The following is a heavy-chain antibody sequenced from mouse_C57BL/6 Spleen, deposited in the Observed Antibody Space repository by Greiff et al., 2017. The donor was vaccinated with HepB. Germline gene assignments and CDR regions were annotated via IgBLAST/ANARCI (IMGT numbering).Heavy chain of an antibody. V-gene: IGHV1-81*01. CDR2: IYPRSGNT. CDR3: ARKDYGSSYAMDY. Sequence: LEESGAELARPGASVKLSCKASGYTFTSYGISWVKQRTGQGLEWIGEIYPRSGNTYYNEKFKGKATLTADKSSSTAYMELRSLTSEDSAVYFCARKDYGSSYAMDYWGQGTSVTVSS. CDR1: GYTFTSYG. J-gene: IGHJ4*01. D-gene: IGHD1-1*01.